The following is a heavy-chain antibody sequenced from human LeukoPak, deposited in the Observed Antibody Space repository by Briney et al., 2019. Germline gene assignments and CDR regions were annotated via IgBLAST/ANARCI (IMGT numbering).Heavy chain of an antibody. Sequence: GGSLRLSCVASGFTFSRFGMNWVRQAPGKGLEWISYISSSSSAIYYADSVKGRFTISRDNGKNSLYLQMNSLRDEDTAVYYCARDSSTYAGPPDYWGQGTLVTVSS. CDR3: ARDSSTYAGPPDY. CDR1: GFTFSRFG. J-gene: IGHJ4*02. CDR2: ISSSSSAI. V-gene: IGHV3-48*02. D-gene: IGHD2-2*01.